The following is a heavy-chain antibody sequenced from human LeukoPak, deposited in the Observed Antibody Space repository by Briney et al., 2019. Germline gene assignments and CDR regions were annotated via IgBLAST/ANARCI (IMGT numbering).Heavy chain of an antibody. CDR2: IIPILGIA. D-gene: IGHD1-26*01. V-gene: IGHV1-69*04. CDR1: GGTFSSYA. J-gene: IGHJ5*02. Sequence: GASVKVSCKASGGTFSSYAISWVRQAPGQGLGWMGRIIPILGIANYAQKFQGRVTITADKSTSTAYMELSSLRSEDTAVYYCATGRPWDLLNHWGQGTLVTVSS. CDR3: ATGRPWDLLNH.